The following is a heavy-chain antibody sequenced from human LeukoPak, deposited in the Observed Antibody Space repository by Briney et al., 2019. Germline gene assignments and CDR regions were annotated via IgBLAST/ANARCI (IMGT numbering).Heavy chain of an antibody. CDR2: ISGDGGST. Sequence: PGGSLRLSCTASGFTFSSFTMSWVRQAPGKGLEWVSAISGDGGSTYYADSVKGRFTFSRVNSKNTLYLEMASLRAEDTAVYYCAKGSAVSRPYYFDYWGQGTLVTVSS. J-gene: IGHJ4*02. V-gene: IGHV3-23*01. CDR1: GFTFSSFT. CDR3: AKGSAVSRPYYFDY. D-gene: IGHD6-13*01.